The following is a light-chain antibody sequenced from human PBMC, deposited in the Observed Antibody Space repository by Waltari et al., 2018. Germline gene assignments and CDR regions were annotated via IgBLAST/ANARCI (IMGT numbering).Light chain of an antibody. CDR2: DVT. V-gene: IGLV2-14*03. CDR1: NNDVGASKF. Sequence: QSALTQPASVSGSPGQSITISCTGTNNDVGASKFVSWYQQHPGRAPQLMIHDVTARPSGISSRFSGSKSANTASLTISGLLPEDEAIYYCCSFTATHTLLFGGGTTVTVL. J-gene: IGLJ2*01. CDR3: CSFTATHTLL.